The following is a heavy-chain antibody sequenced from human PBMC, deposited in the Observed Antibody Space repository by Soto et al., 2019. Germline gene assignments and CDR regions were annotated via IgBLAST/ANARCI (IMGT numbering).Heavy chain of an antibody. V-gene: IGHV1-18*01. CDR3: ARGITFGGVLNGMDV. CDR1: GYTFTSYG. Sequence: QVQLVQSGAEVKKPGASVKVSCTASGYTFTSYGITWVRQAPGQGLEWMGWINTDNGKTYYAQKIQGRVTMTTDTSTTTAYMELMSLKSDDTAVYFCARGITFGGVLNGMDVWGQGTTVTVSS. D-gene: IGHD3-16*01. J-gene: IGHJ6*02. CDR2: INTDNGKT.